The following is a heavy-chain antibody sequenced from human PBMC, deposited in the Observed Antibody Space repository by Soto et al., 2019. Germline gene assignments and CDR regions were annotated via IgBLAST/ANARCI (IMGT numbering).Heavy chain of an antibody. D-gene: IGHD6-13*01. CDR1: GFTFSSYW. Sequence: PGGSLRLSCAASGFTFSSYWMHWVRQAPGKGLVWVSRINSDGSSTNYADSVKGRFTISRDKFKNTLSLQMNSLRTDDTAVYFCTREGSSWRFAFDLWGQGTMVTLSS. J-gene: IGHJ3*01. CDR3: TREGSSWRFAFDL. V-gene: IGHV3-74*01. CDR2: INSDGSST.